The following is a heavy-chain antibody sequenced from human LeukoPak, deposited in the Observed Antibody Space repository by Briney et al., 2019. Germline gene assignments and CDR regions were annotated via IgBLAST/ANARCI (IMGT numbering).Heavy chain of an antibody. V-gene: IGHV4-30-4*08. J-gene: IGHJ4*02. CDR1: GGSISSGDYY. CDR3: ARGNGGNRAFDY. CDR2: IYYSGST. Sequence: PSQTLSLTCTVSGGSISSGDYYWSWIRQPPGKGLEWIGYIYYSGSTYYNPSLKSRVTISVDTSKNQFPLKLSSVTAADTAVYYCARGNGGNRAFDYWGQGTLVTVSS. D-gene: IGHD4-23*01.